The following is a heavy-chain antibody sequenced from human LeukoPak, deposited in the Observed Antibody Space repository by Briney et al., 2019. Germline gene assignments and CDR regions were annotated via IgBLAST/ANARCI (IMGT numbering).Heavy chain of an antibody. D-gene: IGHD1-26*01. CDR2: IYPGDSDT. Sequence: GESLKISCKGSGYSFTSYWIGWVRQMPGKGLEWMGIIYPGDSDTRYSPSFQGQVTISADKYISTAYLQWSSLKTSDTAMYYCASLGSGSYFWFDPWGQGTLVTVSS. CDR1: GYSFTSYW. V-gene: IGHV5-51*01. CDR3: ASLGSGSYFWFDP. J-gene: IGHJ5*02.